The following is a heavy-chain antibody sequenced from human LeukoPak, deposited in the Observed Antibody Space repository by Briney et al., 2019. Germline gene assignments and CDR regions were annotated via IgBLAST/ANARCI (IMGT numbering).Heavy chain of an antibody. D-gene: IGHD3-3*01. CDR1: GGSISSYY. CDR3: ARRNYDFWSGYSQGFWFDP. J-gene: IGHJ5*02. CDR2: IYYSGST. V-gene: IGHV4-59*04. Sequence: SETLSLTCTVSGGSISSYYWSWIRQPPGKGLEWIGYIYYSGSTYCNPSLKSRVTISVDTSKNQFSLKLSSVTAADTAVYYCARRNYDFWSGYSQGFWFDPWGQGTLVTVSS.